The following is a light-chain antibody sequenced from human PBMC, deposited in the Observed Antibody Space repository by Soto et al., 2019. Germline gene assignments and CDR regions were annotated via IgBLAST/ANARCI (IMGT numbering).Light chain of an antibody. V-gene: IGKV3-20*01. J-gene: IGKJ4*01. CDR3: QQYGRSPLT. Sequence: EIVLTQSPYALSLSPGERATLSCRASQSVRSNYLAWYQQKPGQAPRFLIYDASSRATGIPDRFSGSGSGTDFTLTISRLEPEDFAVYYCQQYGRSPLTFGGGTKVDIK. CDR1: QSVRSNY. CDR2: DAS.